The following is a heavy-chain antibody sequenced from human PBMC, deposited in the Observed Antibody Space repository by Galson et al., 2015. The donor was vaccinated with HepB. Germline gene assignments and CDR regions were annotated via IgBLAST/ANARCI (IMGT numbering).Heavy chain of an antibody. Sequence: SLRLSCAASGFTFSSYAMSWVRQAPGKGLEWVSAISGSGGSTYYADSVKGRFTISRDNSKNTLYLQMNSLRAEDTAVYYCAKSLVDFWSGYHPRGDFDYWGQGTLVTVSS. CDR3: AKSLVDFWSGYHPRGDFDY. CDR2: ISGSGGST. D-gene: IGHD3-3*01. J-gene: IGHJ4*02. V-gene: IGHV3-23*01. CDR1: GFTFSSYA.